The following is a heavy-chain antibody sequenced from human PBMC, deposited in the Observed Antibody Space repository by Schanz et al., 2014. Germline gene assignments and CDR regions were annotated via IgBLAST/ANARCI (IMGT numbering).Heavy chain of an antibody. CDR1: GFTFSDYG. CDR3: VRDKKGFVAVAGRAPFDY. J-gene: IGHJ4*02. V-gene: IGHV3-48*03. CDR2: IYMDGSGR. D-gene: IGHD6-19*01. Sequence: EVQVVESGGGLVQPGGSLRLSCAASGFTFSDYGMSWVRQAPGKGLERVSRIYMDGSGRDYGDSVKGRFTVSRDNAKNSLYLQMNSLRAEDTAVYYCVRDKKGFVAVAGRAPFDYWGQGTLVTVSS.